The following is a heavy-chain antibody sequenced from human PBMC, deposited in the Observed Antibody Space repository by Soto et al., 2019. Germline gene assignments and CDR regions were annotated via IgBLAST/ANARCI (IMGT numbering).Heavy chain of an antibody. V-gene: IGHV3-33*01. CDR3: ARVVITGTTFRGFDY. Sequence: QVQLVESGGGVVQPGRSLRLSCAASGFTFSSYGMHWVRQAPGKGLEWVALIWYDGSNKYYADSVKDRFTISRDTSRNTLYLQMNRLIADDTAIYYCARVVITGTTFRGFDYWGQGILVTVSS. CDR1: GFTFSSYG. D-gene: IGHD1-20*01. J-gene: IGHJ4*02. CDR2: IWYDGSNK.